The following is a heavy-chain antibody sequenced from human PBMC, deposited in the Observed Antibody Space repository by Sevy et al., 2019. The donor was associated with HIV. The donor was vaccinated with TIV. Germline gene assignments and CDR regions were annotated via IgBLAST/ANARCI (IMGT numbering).Heavy chain of an antibody. D-gene: IGHD6-13*01. Sequence: SETLSLTCTVSGASIRDSSYYWAWVRQPPGKGMEWIGNIYSYGETYYNSSLKSRVTISVDTSKNQFSLSLTSVTAADTAIYFCARSMEQQLDAFDIWGQGTMVTVSS. CDR2: IYSYGET. CDR1: GASIRDSSYY. V-gene: IGHV4-39*01. CDR3: ARSMEQQLDAFDI. J-gene: IGHJ3*02.